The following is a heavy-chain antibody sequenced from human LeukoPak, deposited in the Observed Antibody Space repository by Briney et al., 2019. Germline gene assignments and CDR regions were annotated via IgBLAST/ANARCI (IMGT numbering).Heavy chain of an antibody. D-gene: IGHD1-20*01. J-gene: IGHJ4*02. V-gene: IGHV1-46*01. Sequence: ASVKVSCKAAGYTFTDYYMHWVRQAPGQGLEWMGLINPSDGGTTYSKKFQGRVTMTRDTSTSTVYMELSSLRSADTAVFYCARDANWNPPYYFDYWGQGTLVTVSS. CDR1: GYTFTDYY. CDR3: ARDANWNPPYYFDY. CDR2: INPSDGGT.